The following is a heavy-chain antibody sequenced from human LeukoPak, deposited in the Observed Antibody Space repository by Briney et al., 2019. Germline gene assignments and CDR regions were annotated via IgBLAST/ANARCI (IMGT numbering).Heavy chain of an antibody. D-gene: IGHD3-9*01. CDR1: GFTFSSYS. CDR2: ISSGSSYI. CDR3: AKYYDILTGREDMDV. J-gene: IGHJ6*02. V-gene: IGHV3-21*01. Sequence: PGGSLRLSCAASGFTFSSYSMNWVRQAPGKGLEWVSYISSGSSYIYYADSVKGRFTISRDNAKNSLYLQMNSLRAEDTAVYYCAKYYDILTGREDMDVWGQGTTVTVSS.